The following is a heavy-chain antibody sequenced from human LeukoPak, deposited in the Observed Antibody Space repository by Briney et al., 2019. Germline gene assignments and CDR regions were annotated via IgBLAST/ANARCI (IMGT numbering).Heavy chain of an antibody. V-gene: IGHV3-48*03. Sequence: GGSLRLSCAASGFTFSTYEMDWVRQAPGKGLEWVSYISSSDSTVYYADSVKGRFTISRDNAKNSLYLQMNSLRAEDTAVYYCARDYGGSSPFDYWGQGTLVTVSS. CDR2: ISSSDSTV. J-gene: IGHJ4*02. CDR1: GFTFSTYE. D-gene: IGHD4-23*01. CDR3: ARDYGGSSPFDY.